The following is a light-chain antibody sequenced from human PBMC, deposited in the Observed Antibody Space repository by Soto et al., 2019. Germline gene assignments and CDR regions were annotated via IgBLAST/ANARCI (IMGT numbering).Light chain of an antibody. Sequence: EIVLTQSPGTLSLSPGERAALSCRASQSVSSSYLAWYQQKPGQAPRLLIHAASTRATGIPAGFSGSGSGTEFTLSISSLQSEDFAVYYCQQYNNWPWTFGQGTKVDIK. CDR2: AAS. CDR1: QSVSSS. V-gene: IGKV3-15*01. J-gene: IGKJ1*01. CDR3: QQYNNWPWT.